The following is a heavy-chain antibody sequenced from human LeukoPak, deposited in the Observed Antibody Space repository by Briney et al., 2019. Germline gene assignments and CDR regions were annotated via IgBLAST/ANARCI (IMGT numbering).Heavy chain of an antibody. CDR2: IWYDGSNK. V-gene: IGHV3-33*06. D-gene: IGHD1-26*01. J-gene: IGHJ3*02. Sequence: GGSLRLSCAASGFTFSNYGMHLVRQAPGKGLEWVAVIWYDGSNKYHADSVKGRFAVSRDNSKNTLYLQMNSLRAEDTAVYYCAKGDSGSYGAFDIWGQGTMVTVSS. CDR3: AKGDSGSYGAFDI. CDR1: GFTFSNYG.